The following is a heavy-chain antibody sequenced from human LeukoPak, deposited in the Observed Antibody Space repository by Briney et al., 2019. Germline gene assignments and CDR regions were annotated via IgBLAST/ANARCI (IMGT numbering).Heavy chain of an antibody. Sequence: PGGSLRLSCRGSGFTFGDHAMSWVRQAPGKGLEWVGFIRSKACRGTTEYAASVKGRFTISRDDSASIAYLQMNSLKTEDTAVYYCARGPIQLWIHNAMDVWGQGTTVTVSS. J-gene: IGHJ6*02. CDR1: GFTFGDHA. CDR3: ARGPIQLWIHNAMDV. CDR2: IRSKACRGTT. D-gene: IGHD5-18*01. V-gene: IGHV3-49*04.